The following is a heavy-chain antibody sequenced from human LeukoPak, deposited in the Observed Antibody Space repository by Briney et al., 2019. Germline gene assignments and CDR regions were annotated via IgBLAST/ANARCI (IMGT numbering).Heavy chain of an antibody. D-gene: IGHD3-16*02. CDR3: AKESGYYDYVWGSYRWTYFDY. J-gene: IGHJ4*02. Sequence: PGGSLRLSCAASGFTFDDYAMHWVRQAPGKGLEWVAVISYDGSNKYYADSVKGRFTISRDNSKNTLYLQMNSLRAEDTAVYYCAKESGYYDYVWGSYRWTYFDYWGQGTLVTVSS. CDR2: ISYDGSNK. CDR1: GFTFDDYA. V-gene: IGHV3-30*18.